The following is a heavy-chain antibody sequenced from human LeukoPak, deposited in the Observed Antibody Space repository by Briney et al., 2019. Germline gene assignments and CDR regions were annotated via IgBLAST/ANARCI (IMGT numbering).Heavy chain of an antibody. CDR3: AREVRGWLQQYNWFDP. V-gene: IGHV1-2*02. CDR1: GYSFTEFD. CDR2: MNPQSGNT. J-gene: IGHJ5*02. D-gene: IGHD5-24*01. Sequence: PWASVKISCKASGYSFTEFDINWVRQASGQGLEWMGWMNPQSGNTDYAQKFQGRVTMTRDTSISTAYMELSRLRSDDTAVYYCAREVRGWLQQYNWFDPWGQGTLVTVSS.